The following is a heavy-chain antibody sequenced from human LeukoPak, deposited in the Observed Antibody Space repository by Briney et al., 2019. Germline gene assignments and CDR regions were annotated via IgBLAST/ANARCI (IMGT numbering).Heavy chain of an antibody. V-gene: IGHV3-21*04. CDR2: ISSGSSYI. Sequence: GGSLRLSCAASGLTFSTYTMNWVRQAPGKGLEWVSSISSGSSYIYYADSMKGRFTISRDNAKNSLYLQMNSLKAEDTAVYYCAREGFGESYLDYWGQGTLVTVSS. D-gene: IGHD3-10*01. J-gene: IGHJ4*02. CDR3: AREGFGESYLDY. CDR1: GLTFSTYT.